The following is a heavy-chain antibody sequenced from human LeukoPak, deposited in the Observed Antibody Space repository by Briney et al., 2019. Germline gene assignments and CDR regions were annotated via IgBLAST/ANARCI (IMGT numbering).Heavy chain of an antibody. CDR2: ISGSGGST. CDR3: AKGGAALPPYYFDY. V-gene: IGHV3-23*01. CDR1: GFTFSSYA. D-gene: IGHD6-6*01. J-gene: IGHJ4*02. Sequence: GGSLRLSCAASGFTFSSYAMSWVRQAPGKGLEWVSAISGSGGSTYYADSVKGRFTISRDNAKNSLYLQMNSLRAEDTAVYYCAKGGAALPPYYFDYWGQGTLVTVSS.